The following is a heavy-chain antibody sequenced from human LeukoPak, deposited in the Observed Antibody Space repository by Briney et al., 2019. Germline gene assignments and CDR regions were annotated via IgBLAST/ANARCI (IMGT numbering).Heavy chain of an antibody. Sequence: ASVKVSCKASGYTFTGYYMHWVRQAPGQGLEWMGWINPNSGGTNYAQKFQGRVTMTRDTSISTAYMELSRLRSDDTAVYYCGSLNSRVRGGGGGNWGQGTLVTVSS. CDR2: INPNSGGT. CDR1: GYTFTGYY. J-gene: IGHJ4*02. V-gene: IGHV1-2*02. CDR3: GSLNSRVRGGGGGN. D-gene: IGHD3-10*01.